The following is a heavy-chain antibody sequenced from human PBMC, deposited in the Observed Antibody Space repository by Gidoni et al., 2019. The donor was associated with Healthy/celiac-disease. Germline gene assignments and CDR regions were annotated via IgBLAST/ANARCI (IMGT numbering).Heavy chain of an antibody. CDR2: IYYSGST. CDR1: GRSISSSSYY. V-gene: IGHV4-39*07. Sequence: QLQLQESGPGLVKPSETLSLTCTVSGRSISSSSYYWGWIRQPPGKGLEWSGSIYYSGSTYYNPSLKSRVTISVDTSKNQCSLKLSSVTAADTAVYYCARGDYYDSSGFDYWGQGTLVTVSS. CDR3: ARGDYYDSSGFDY. J-gene: IGHJ4*02. D-gene: IGHD3-22*01.